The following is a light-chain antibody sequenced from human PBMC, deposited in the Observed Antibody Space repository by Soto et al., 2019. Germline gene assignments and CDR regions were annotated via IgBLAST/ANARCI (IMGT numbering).Light chain of an antibody. CDR3: QKYNSAPWT. V-gene: IGKV3-20*01. J-gene: IGKJ1*01. CDR2: GAS. Sequence: EIVLTQSPATLSLSPGERATLSFRASQSVSSTYLAWYQQKPGQAPRLLIYGASSRATGIPDRFSGSGSGTDFTLTISSLQPEDVATYYCQKYNSAPWTFGQGTKVDIK. CDR1: QSVSSTY.